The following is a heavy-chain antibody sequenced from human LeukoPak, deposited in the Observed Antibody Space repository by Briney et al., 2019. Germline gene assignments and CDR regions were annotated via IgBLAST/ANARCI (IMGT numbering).Heavy chain of an antibody. V-gene: IGHV3-74*01. CDR3: ARSLDHPRYDRPYYDFWSGYYMSYGGLDAFDI. D-gene: IGHD3-3*01. Sequence: GGSLRLSCAVSGFTFSSSWMHWVRQAPGKGLVWVSHIKTDGSTTAYADSVKGRFTISRDNAKNTLYLQMNSLRAEDTGVYYCARSLDHPRYDRPYYDFWSGYYMSYGGLDAFDIWGQGTMVTVSS. CDR2: IKTDGSTT. J-gene: IGHJ3*02. CDR1: GFTFSSSW.